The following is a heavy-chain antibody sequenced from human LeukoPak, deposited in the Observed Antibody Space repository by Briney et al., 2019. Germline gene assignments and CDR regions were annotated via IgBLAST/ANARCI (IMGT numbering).Heavy chain of an antibody. CDR3: TRSVQQLVNSYYYYYYMDV. Sequence: GGSLRLSCAASGGTFSGSAMHWVRQASGKGLEWVGRIRSKANSYATAYAASVKGRFTISRDDSKNTAYLQMNSLKTEDTAVYYCTRSVQQLVNSYYYYYYMDVWGKGTTVTVSS. J-gene: IGHJ6*03. CDR1: GGTFSGSA. D-gene: IGHD6-13*01. CDR2: IRSKANSYAT. V-gene: IGHV3-73*01.